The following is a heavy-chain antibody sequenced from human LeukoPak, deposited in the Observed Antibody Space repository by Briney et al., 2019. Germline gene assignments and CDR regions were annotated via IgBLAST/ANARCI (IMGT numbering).Heavy chain of an antibody. CDR2: ISSDGSNK. CDR1: GFTFSNYA. Sequence: PGGSLRLSCAASGFTFSNYAMHWVRQAPGRGLEWVAVISSDGSNKYYADSVKGRFTISRDNAKNSLSLQMNSLRVEDTAMYYCATYWRYFDWLLLDTWGLGTMVTVSS. D-gene: IGHD3-9*01. CDR3: ATYWRYFDWLLLDT. J-gene: IGHJ3*02. V-gene: IGHV3-30-3*01.